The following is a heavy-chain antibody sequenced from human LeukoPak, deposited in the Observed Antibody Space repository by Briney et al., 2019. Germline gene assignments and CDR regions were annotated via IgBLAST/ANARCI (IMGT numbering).Heavy chain of an antibody. Sequence: GGSLRLSCAASGFTVSSSYMSWVRQAPGKGLEWVSFIYSDGSTYYADSVKGRFTISRDSSKNTVYLQMNSLRVEDTAVYYCARDLDSYGSYWGQGTPVTVSS. J-gene: IGHJ4*02. CDR2: IYSDGST. CDR3: ARDLDSYGSY. V-gene: IGHV3-66*01. D-gene: IGHD5-18*01. CDR1: GFTVSSSY.